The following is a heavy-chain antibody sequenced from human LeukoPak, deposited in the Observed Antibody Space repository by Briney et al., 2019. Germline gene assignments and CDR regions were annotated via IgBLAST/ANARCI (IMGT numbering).Heavy chain of an antibody. CDR1: AGSISSYY. CDR3: VGVSGSYSSGDY. D-gene: IGHD3-10*01. Sequence: SQTLSLTRTVSAGSISSYYLSWIRQPPCKGLEWIGYIYYTGSSNYNPSLESRVTISLDMSKNQFSLKLSSVTAADTAVYYCVGVSGSYSSGDYWGQGTPVTVSS. J-gene: IGHJ4*02. CDR2: IYYTGSS. V-gene: IGHV4-59*01.